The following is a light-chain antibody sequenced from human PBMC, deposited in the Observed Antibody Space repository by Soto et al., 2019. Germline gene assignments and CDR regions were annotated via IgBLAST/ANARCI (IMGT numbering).Light chain of an antibody. J-gene: IGLJ1*01. CDR1: SSDVGGYNY. CDR2: DVS. CDR3: RSYTSSSSYV. Sequence: QSALTQPASVSGSPGQSITISCTGTSSDVGGYNYVSWYQQHPGKAPKLMIYDVSNRPSGVSNRFSGSKSGNTASLTISGRQAEDEADYYCRSYTSSSSYVFGTGTKVTVL. V-gene: IGLV2-14*01.